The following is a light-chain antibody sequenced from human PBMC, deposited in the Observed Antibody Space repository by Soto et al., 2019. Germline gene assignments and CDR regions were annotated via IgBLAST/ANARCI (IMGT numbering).Light chain of an antibody. J-gene: IGKJ2*01. CDR2: AAS. CDR3: QQYDTYFRYT. V-gene: IGKV1-39*01. CDR1: QSISTY. Sequence: DIQMTQSPSSLSASVGDRVTITCRASQSISTYLNWYQQKPGKAPKLLIYAASSLQSGVPSRFSGSGSGTDFTLTIGSLQPDDFANYYCQQYDTYFRYTFGQGTKLDIK.